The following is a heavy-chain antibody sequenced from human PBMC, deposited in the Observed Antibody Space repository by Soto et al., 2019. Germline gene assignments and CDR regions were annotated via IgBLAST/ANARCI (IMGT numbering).Heavy chain of an antibody. D-gene: IGHD5-18*01. CDR2: IYYSGST. Sequence: QVQLQESGPGLVKPSQTLSLTCTVSGGSISSGGYYWSWIRQHPGKGLEWIGYIYYSGSTYYNPSLMSRVTISLDTSKNLFSLELSTLTAADTTVYYCACVGYIYYFSLGLDVWGQGTTVTVSS. V-gene: IGHV4-31*03. CDR1: GGSISSGGYY. J-gene: IGHJ6*02. CDR3: ACVGYIYYFSLGLDV.